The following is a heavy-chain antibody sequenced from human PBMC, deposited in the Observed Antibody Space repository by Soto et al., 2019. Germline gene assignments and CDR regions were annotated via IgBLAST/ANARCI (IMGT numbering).Heavy chain of an antibody. V-gene: IGHV1-69*01. CDR3: ARVEPGSGYCSGGSCYVFDY. CDR1: GGTFSSYA. CDR2: IIPIFGTA. J-gene: IGHJ4*02. D-gene: IGHD2-15*01. Sequence: QVQLVQSGAEVKKPGSSVKVSCKASGGTFSSYAISWVRQAPGQGLEWMGGIIPIFGTANYAQKFQGRVTITADESTSTAYMERSSLRSEDTAVYYCARVEPGSGYCSGGSCYVFDYWGQGTLVTVSS.